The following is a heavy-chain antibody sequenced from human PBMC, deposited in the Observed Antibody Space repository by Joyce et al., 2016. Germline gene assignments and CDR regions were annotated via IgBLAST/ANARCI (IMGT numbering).Heavy chain of an antibody. CDR3: TRVLETRVTMTPRRMDV. Sequence: EVQLVDSGGGLVQPGRSLRLSCTASGFIFGDYAMTWFRQAPGKGMEWVGFSRSKDHGGTREYAASVKGRFTISRDDSKSIAYLQMNSLKTEDTAVYYCTRVLETRVTMTPRRMDVWGKGTTVTVSS. V-gene: IGHV3-49*03. CDR1: GFIFGDYA. D-gene: IGHD3-3*01. J-gene: IGHJ6*04. CDR2: SRSKDHGGTR.